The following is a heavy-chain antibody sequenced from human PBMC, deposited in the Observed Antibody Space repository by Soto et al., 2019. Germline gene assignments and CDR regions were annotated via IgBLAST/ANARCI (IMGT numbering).Heavy chain of an antibody. J-gene: IGHJ6*02. CDR2: INHSGST. CDR3: ARVKRYYDFWSGYSSYYYYGMDV. CDR1: DGSFSGYY. D-gene: IGHD3-3*01. V-gene: IGHV4-34*01. Sequence: TLSLTCAFYDGSFSGYYWSWIRQPPGKGLEWIGEINHSGSTNYNPSLKSRVTISVDTSKNQFSLKLSSVTAADTAVYYCARVKRYYDFWSGYSSYYYYGMDVWGQG.